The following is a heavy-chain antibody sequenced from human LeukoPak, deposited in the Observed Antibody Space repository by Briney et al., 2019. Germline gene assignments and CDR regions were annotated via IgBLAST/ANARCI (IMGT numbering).Heavy chain of an antibody. Sequence: GEPLRLSCAASGFTFDDYGMSWVRQAPGKGLEWVSGINWNGGSTGYADSVKGRFTISRDNAKNSLYLQMNSLRAEDAALYYCARDVGSSWYEDYWGQGTLVTVSS. CDR3: ARDVGSSWYEDY. CDR2: INWNGGST. J-gene: IGHJ4*02. D-gene: IGHD6-13*01. V-gene: IGHV3-20*04. CDR1: GFTFDDYG.